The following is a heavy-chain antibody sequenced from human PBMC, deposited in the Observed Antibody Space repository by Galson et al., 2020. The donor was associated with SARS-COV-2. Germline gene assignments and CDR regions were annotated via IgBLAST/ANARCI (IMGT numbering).Heavy chain of an antibody. Sequence: SQTLSLTCTVPGGSISSTSYHWVWIRQPPGKGLEWVGRLYYSASTYYKPPLRSRVTMSVDTSTNQFSVKLSSVTAADTPFYYCARRGGSGYGSGWFDPWGQVTLVTVSS. CDR3: ARRGGSGYGSGWFDP. J-gene: IGHJ5*02. CDR2: LYYSAST. V-gene: IGHV4-39*01. D-gene: IGHD5-12*01. CDR1: GGSISSTSYH.